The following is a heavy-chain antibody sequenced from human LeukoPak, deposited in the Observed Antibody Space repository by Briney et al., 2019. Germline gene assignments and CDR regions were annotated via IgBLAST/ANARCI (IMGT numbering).Heavy chain of an antibody. CDR1: GFSFSNYG. CDR3: ANNFDY. CDR2: IWHDGSNK. Sequence: PGGSLRLSCAASGFSFSNYGMHWVLQAPRKGLEWVAVIWHDGSNKYYADSVKGRFTISRDNSKNMVYLEMNSLRAEDTAVYYCANNFDYWGQGTLVTVSS. V-gene: IGHV3-33*06. J-gene: IGHJ4*02.